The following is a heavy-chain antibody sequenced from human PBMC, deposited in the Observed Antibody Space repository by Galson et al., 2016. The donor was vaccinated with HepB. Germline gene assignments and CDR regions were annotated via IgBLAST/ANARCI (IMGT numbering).Heavy chain of an antibody. CDR1: GFSLGTYG. CDR2: IWNDGRNQ. V-gene: IGHV3-33*01. CDR3: ARDRGYRSRFLEWQFDF. Sequence: SLRLSCAASGFSLGTYGMHWVRQAPGKGQEWVAVIWNDGRNQYYADSVKGRFTISGDNSKNTLYVQMNSLRAEDTAVYYCARDRGYRSRFLEWQFDFWGQGTLVTASS. D-gene: IGHD3-3*01. J-gene: IGHJ4*02.